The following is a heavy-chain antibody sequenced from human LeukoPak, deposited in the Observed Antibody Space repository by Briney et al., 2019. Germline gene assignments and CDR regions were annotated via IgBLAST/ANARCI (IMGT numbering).Heavy chain of an antibody. V-gene: IGHV3-23*01. J-gene: IGHJ4*02. Sequence: GGTLRLSCAASGFTFSNYGMSWVRQTPGKGLEWVSAITGSGGTTYYPDSVKGRFTISRDNSKNTLYLQMNSLRAEDTAVYYCAKDRVEKCLDYWGQGTLVTVSS. CDR1: GFTFSNYG. D-gene: IGHD6-19*01. CDR2: ITGSGGTT. CDR3: AKDRVEKCLDY.